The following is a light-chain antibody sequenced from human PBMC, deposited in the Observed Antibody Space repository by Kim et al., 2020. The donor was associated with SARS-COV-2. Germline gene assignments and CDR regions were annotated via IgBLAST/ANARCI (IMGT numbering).Light chain of an antibody. Sequence: ELTQPPSAAGTPGQRVTISCSGGTSNIGTNTVSWYQHLPEAAPKLLIYSNYQRPSGVPDRFSGSQSGTSASLAISGLQSEDEADYYCAAWDDALHGQVFGGGTKVTVL. V-gene: IGLV1-44*01. CDR3: AAWDDALHGQV. CDR1: TSNIGTNT. CDR2: SNY. J-gene: IGLJ3*02.